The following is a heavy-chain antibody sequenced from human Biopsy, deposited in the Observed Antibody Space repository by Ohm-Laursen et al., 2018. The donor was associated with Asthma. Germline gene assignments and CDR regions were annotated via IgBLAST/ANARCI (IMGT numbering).Heavy chain of an antibody. V-gene: IGHV1-24*01. J-gene: IGHJ4*02. CDR2: HDHEQGGT. Sequence: ASVKVSCKISGYSLTDLSMHWVRQAPGQGLEWMGGHDHEQGGTVNARRFQGRVTMTEDTSTDTAYMELSSLSSDDTAVYYCASDFPKDYVRYNFQFWGQGTLVTVSS. CDR1: GYSLTDLS. CDR3: ASDFPKDYVRYNFQF. D-gene: IGHD4-17*01.